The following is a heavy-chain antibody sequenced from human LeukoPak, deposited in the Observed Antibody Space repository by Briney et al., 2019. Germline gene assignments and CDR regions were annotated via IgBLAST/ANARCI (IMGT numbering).Heavy chain of an antibody. CDR1: GFTFSSCA. CDR3: TKNMAGSDCNFYVY. D-gene: IGHD2-21*02. Sequence: GGSLRLSCAASGFTFSSCAMSWVRQAPGKGLEWVSAISGSGGDTYYADSVRGRFTISRDNSKNTLYLQMNSLRGEDTAVYYCTKNMAGSDCNFYVYWGRGTLATVSS. CDR2: ISGSGGDT. V-gene: IGHV3-23*01. J-gene: IGHJ4*02.